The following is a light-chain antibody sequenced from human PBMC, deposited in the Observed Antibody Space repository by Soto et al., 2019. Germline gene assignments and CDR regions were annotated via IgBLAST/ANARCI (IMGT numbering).Light chain of an antibody. CDR3: QQYNNWPIT. CDR2: GAS. CDR1: QFVSTN. Sequence: ELVMTQSPATLSVSPVPRATLSCRASQFVSTNLAWYQQRPGQAPRLLIYGASTRAIGVPARFSGSGTGTKFTLSISSLQPEDFAVYSCQQYNNWPITFGQGTRLEIK. V-gene: IGKV3-15*01. J-gene: IGKJ5*01.